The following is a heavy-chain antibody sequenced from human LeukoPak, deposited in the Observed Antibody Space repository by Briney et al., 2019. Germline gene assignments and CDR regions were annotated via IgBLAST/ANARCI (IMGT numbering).Heavy chain of an antibody. J-gene: IGHJ4*02. V-gene: IGHV3-30*18. D-gene: IGHD3-22*01. CDR2: ISYDGSNK. CDR3: AKDTYYYDSSGLFDY. Sequence: GGSLRLSCAASGFTFSSYGMHWVRQAPGKGLEWVAVISYDGSNKYYADSVKGRFTISRDNSENTLYLQMNGLRAEDTAVYYCAKDTYYYDSSGLFDYWGQGTLVTVSS. CDR1: GFTFSSYG.